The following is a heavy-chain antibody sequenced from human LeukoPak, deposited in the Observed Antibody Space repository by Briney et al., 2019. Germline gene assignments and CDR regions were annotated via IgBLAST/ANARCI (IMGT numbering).Heavy chain of an antibody. Sequence: GGSLRLSCAASGFTFSRHGMHWVRQAPGKGLEWVAFIRYDGSEKFYADSVKGRFTISRDNSKNTLYLQMNSLRAEDTAVYFCARDRADSSGYYSYYYMDVWGKGTTVTVSS. CDR3: ARDRADSSGYYSYYYMDV. CDR2: IRYDGSEK. D-gene: IGHD3-22*01. V-gene: IGHV3-30*02. J-gene: IGHJ6*03. CDR1: GFTFSRHG.